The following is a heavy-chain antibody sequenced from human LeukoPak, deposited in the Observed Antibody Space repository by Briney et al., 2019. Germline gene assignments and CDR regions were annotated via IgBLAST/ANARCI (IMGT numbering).Heavy chain of an antibody. CDR3: ARDGPMVRGLNWFDP. Sequence: ASVKVSCKASGYTFTGYYMNWVRQAPGQGLEWMGWINPNSGGTNYAQKFQGRVTMTRDTSISTAYMELSSLGSEDTAVYYCARDGPMVRGLNWFDPWGQGTLVTVPS. D-gene: IGHD3-10*01. V-gene: IGHV1-2*02. CDR2: INPNSGGT. J-gene: IGHJ5*02. CDR1: GYTFTGYY.